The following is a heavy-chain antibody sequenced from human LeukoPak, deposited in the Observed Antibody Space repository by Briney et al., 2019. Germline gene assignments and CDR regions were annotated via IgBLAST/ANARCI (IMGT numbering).Heavy chain of an antibody. V-gene: IGHV4-4*07. Sequence: SETLSLTCTVSGGSITSYYWSWLRQPAGKGLEWIGRIYSSGTTNYNPSLKSRVTMSIDTTQFSLKLSSVTAADTAVYYCASGAAAGPIDYWGQGTLVTVSS. CDR3: ASGAAAGPIDY. J-gene: IGHJ4*02. CDR1: GGSITSYY. D-gene: IGHD6-13*01. CDR2: IYSSGTT.